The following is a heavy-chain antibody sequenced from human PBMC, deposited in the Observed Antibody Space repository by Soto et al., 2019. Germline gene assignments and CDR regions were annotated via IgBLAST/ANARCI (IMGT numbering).Heavy chain of an antibody. V-gene: IGHV4-39*01. CDR3: ARCRSYDSSGYYYSWFDP. CDR1: DGSISSSSYY. CDR2: IYYSEST. J-gene: IGHJ5*02. D-gene: IGHD3-22*01. Sequence: SETLSFTGTVSDGSISSSSYYWCWIRQPPGKGLEWIGSIYYSESTYYNPSLKSRVTISVDTSKNQFSLNLSSVTAADTAVYYCARCRSYDSSGYYYSWFDPWGQGTQVTVS.